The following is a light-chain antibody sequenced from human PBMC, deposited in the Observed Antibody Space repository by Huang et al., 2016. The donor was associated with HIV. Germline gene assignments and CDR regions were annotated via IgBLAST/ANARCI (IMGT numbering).Light chain of an antibody. CDR1: QSVSSN. Sequence: ELVMTQSPATLSVSPGERGTLSCRASQSVSSNLAWYQQKPGPAPRLLIFGASTRATGSPARCRGSGAGTEFTPTISSLQSEDFAVYYCHQYNNWPPWTFGQGTKVEI. J-gene: IGKJ1*01. CDR3: HQYNNWPPWT. CDR2: GAS. V-gene: IGKV3-15*01.